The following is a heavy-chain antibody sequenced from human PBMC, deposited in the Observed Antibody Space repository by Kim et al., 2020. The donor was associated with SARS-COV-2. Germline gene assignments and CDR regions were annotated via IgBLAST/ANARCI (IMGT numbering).Heavy chain of an antibody. CDR3: ARALWYRLSGLIYYYYG. Sequence: GGSLRLSCAASGFTFSSYAMSWVRQAPGKGLEWVAGINYDGSTKDYADSVKGRFTISRDNAKNTLYLQMNSLRAEDTALYYCARALWYRLSGLIYYYYG. CDR2: INYDGSTK. CDR1: GFTFSSYA. J-gene: IGHJ6*01. D-gene: IGHD3-10*01. V-gene: IGHV3-30-3*01.